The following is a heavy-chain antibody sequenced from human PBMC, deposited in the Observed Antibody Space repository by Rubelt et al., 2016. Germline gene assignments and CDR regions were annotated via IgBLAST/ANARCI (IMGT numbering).Heavy chain of an antibody. CDR2: NYFSGTT. Sequence: QLQLQESGPGLVKPSETLSLTCTVSGGSISSSSYYWGWIRQPPGKGLEWSGSNYFSGTTFYNPSRCIRCTISVSTSKHPFSCKLSSVTSADSAFYSYAIHGVSCVCCVYLGHGTLVTVSS. CDR3: AIHGVSCVCCVY. J-gene: IGHJ4*01. V-gene: IGHV4-39*01. CDR1: GGSISSSSYY. D-gene: IGHD2-15*01.